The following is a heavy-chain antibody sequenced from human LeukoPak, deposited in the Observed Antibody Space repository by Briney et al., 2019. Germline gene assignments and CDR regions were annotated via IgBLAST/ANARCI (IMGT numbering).Heavy chain of an antibody. CDR2: IFNSGST. J-gene: IGHJ4*02. V-gene: IGHV4-4*07. CDR1: GDSISGYY. CDR3: AREDYYYSGSYRLDY. Sequence: SETLSLTCTVSGDSISGYYWSWIRQPAGRGLEWNGRIFNSGSTSYNPSLRSRVTMSLDTSKNQFSLKLTSVTPADTALYYCAREDYYYSGSYRLDYWGQGTLVTVSS. D-gene: IGHD3-10*01.